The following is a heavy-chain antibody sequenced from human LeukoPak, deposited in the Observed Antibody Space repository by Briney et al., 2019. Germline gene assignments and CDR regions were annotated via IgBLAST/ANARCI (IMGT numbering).Heavy chain of an antibody. J-gene: IGHJ4*02. Sequence: PGGSLRLSCVASGLSFNNYAMNGVRQAPGKGLEWVSLIIGSSGSTFYADSVKGRFTISRDKSKNTLYLQMNSLRADDTAVYYCAKGAYDYIEIAYFDYWGQGSLVTVSS. CDR2: IIGSSGST. CDR1: GLSFNNYA. V-gene: IGHV3-23*01. CDR3: AKGAYDYIEIAYFDY. D-gene: IGHD5-12*01.